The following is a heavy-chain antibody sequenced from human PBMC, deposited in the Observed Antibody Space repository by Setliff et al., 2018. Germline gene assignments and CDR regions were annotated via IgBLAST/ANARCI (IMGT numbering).Heavy chain of an antibody. J-gene: IGHJ6*03. Sequence: GGSLRLSCAASGFTFSSYWMHWGRQAPGKGLVWVSRTNNDGSTINHADSVKGRFTISRDSAKNTLYLQMNSLRAEDTAVYYCAREGVHTWSSTDYHYYMDVWGRGTTVTVSS. CDR1: GFTFSSYW. V-gene: IGHV3-74*01. D-gene: IGHD2-21*01. CDR3: AREGVHTWSSTDYHYYMDV. CDR2: TNNDGSTI.